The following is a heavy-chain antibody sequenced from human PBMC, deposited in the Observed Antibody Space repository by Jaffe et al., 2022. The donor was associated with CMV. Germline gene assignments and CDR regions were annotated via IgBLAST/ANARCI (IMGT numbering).Heavy chain of an antibody. CDR1: GGSFSGYY. V-gene: IGHV4-34*01. CDR3: ARITPYYDFWSGYYPCYNMDV. J-gene: IGHJ6*03. D-gene: IGHD3-3*01. CDR2: INHSGST. Sequence: QVQLQQWGAGLLKPSETLSLTCAVYGGSFSGYYWSWIRQPPGKGLEWIGEINHSGSTNYNPSLKSRVTISVDTSKNQFSLKLSSVTAADTAVYYCARITPYYDFWSGYYPCYNMDVWGKGTTVTVSS.